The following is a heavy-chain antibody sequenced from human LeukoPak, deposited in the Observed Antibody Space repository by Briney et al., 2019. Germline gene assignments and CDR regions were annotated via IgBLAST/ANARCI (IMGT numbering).Heavy chain of an antibody. CDR2: ITPSGNNK. D-gene: IGHD3-3*01. CDR3: ARDPSTRNGYSDY. V-gene: IGHV3-48*01. CDR1: GFTVSRYS. Sequence: GGSLRLSCAVSGFTVSRYSLHWVRQAPGKGLEWISYITPSGNNKYYSDSVKGRFTISRDNAKNSVYLQMDSLRAEDTAVYYCARDPSTRNGYSDYWGQGTLVTVSS. J-gene: IGHJ4*02.